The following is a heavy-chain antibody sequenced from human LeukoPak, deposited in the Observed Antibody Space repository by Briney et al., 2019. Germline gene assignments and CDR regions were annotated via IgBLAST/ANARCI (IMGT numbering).Heavy chain of an antibody. D-gene: IGHD3-10*01. CDR2: IKQDGSEK. J-gene: IGHJ3*02. CDR1: RFTFSVYW. Sequence: GGSLRLSCAASRFTFSVYWMSWVRQAPGKGLEWVANIKQDGSEKYYMDSVKGRFTISRDHGKNSLYLQMNSLRAEDTAVYYCARAMVRYYAFDIWGQGTMVTVSS. V-gene: IGHV3-7*04. CDR3: ARAMVRYYAFDI.